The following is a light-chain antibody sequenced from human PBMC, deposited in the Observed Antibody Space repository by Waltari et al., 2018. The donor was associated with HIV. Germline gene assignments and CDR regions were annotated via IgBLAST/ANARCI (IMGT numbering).Light chain of an antibody. Sequence: QSVLTQPPSVSGAPGQRVTISCTGGSSNIGAGYDVPWYQHLPGTAPKLLIYADINRPSGVPDRFSGSKSGTSASLAITGLQTEDEADYYCQSYDSSLSGWVFGGGTKLNVL. V-gene: IGLV1-40*01. J-gene: IGLJ3*02. CDR1: SSNIGAGYD. CDR3: QSYDSSLSGWV. CDR2: ADI.